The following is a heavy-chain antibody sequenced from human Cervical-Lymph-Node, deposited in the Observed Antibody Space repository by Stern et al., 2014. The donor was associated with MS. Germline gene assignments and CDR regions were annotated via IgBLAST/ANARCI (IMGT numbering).Heavy chain of an antibody. Sequence: QVQLVQSGAEVTKPGSSVKVSCKASGGTFSKFPSSWVRQAPGQGLEWMGGILPVCGTPTYAQEFRGRVTIPADVSPSTVYMELSSLRSDDTAVYYCALSSETSDRWYSLGYDLWGQGTLVTVSS. D-gene: IGHD6-13*01. V-gene: IGHV1-69*01. CDR2: ILPVCGTP. J-gene: IGHJ5*02. CDR3: ALSSETSDRWYSLGYDL. CDR1: GGTFSKFP.